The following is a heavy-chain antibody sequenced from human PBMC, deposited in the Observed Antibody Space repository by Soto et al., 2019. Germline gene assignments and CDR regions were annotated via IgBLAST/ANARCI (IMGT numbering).Heavy chain of an antibody. Sequence: QVQLQESGPGLVKPSQTLSLTCTVSGGSISSGGYYWSWIRQHPGKGLEWIGYIYYSGSTYYNPSHKSRLTISVDTSKNQFSLKLSSVTAADAAVYYCARGMGVPGGVDYWGQGTLVTVSS. V-gene: IGHV4-31*03. CDR1: GGSISSGGYY. J-gene: IGHJ4*02. CDR3: ARGMGVPGGVDY. CDR2: IYYSGST. D-gene: IGHD3-16*01.